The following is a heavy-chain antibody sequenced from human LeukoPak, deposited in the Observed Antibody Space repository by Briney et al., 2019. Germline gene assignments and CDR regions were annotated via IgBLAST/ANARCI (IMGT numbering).Heavy chain of an antibody. V-gene: IGHV3-21*01. CDR1: GFTFNNYN. D-gene: IGHD1-26*01. CDR2: IASSSTYI. J-gene: IGHJ6*03. Sequence: GGSLRLSCAASGFTFNNYNMNWVRQAPGKALEWVSSIASSSTYIFYADSVKGRFTISRDNAKNSLYLQMNSLGPEDTAVYYCARDPYSGNYGNYYYYYMDVWGKGTTVTISS. CDR3: ARDPYSGNYGNYYYYYMDV.